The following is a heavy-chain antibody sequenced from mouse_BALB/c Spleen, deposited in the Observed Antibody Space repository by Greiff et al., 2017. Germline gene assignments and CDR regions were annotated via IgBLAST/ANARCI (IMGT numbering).Heavy chain of an antibody. CDR3: ARLNGTDYFDY. J-gene: IGHJ2*01. CDR2: INPDSSTI. CDR1: GFDFSRYW. V-gene: IGHV4-1*02. Sequence: EVKLVESGGGLVQPGGSLKLSCAASGFDFSRYWMSWVRQAPGKGLEWIGEINPDSSTINYTPSLKDKFIISRDNAKNTLYLQMSKVRSEDTALYYCARLNGTDYFDYWGQGTTLTVSS. D-gene: IGHD2-1*01.